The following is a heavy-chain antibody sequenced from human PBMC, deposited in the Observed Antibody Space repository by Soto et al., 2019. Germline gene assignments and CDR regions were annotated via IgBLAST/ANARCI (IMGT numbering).Heavy chain of an antibody. J-gene: IGHJ4*02. CDR1: GYTFTSYA. CDR2: INAGNGNT. V-gene: IGHV1-3*01. D-gene: IGHD1-26*01. CDR3: ARDKGWEPTDY. Sequence: ASVKVSCKASGYTFTSYAMHWVRQAPGQRLEWMGWINAGNGNTKYSQKFQGRVTMTTDTSTSTAYMELRSLRSDDTAVYYCARDKGWEPTDYWGQGTLVTVSS.